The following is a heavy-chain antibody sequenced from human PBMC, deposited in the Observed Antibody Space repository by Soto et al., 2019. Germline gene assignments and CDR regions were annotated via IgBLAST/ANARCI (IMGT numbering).Heavy chain of an antibody. J-gene: IGHJ6*02. Sequence: ASVSVSSKASGYTFTSYDINWVREATGQGLEWMGWMNPNSGNTGYAQKLQGRVTMTRNTSISTAYMELSSLRSEDTAVYYCARGXWCGGDCYYYYYYGMDVWGQGTTVTVSS. CDR1: GYTFTSYD. D-gene: IGHD2-21*02. V-gene: IGHV1-8*01. CDR3: ARGXWCGGDCYYYYYYGMDV. CDR2: MNPNSGNT.